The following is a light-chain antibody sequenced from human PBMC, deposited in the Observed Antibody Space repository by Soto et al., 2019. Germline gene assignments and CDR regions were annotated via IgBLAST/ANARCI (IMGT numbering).Light chain of an antibody. J-gene: IGKJ1*01. V-gene: IGKV3-20*01. CDR2: DAS. CDR3: KQYGSSSRT. CDR1: QRVGSSY. Sequence: EIVLTQSPGTLSLSPVERATLSCRASQRVGSSYLAWYQHKPDQAPRLLIYDASNRATGIPARFSGSGSGTDFTLTISRLEPEDFAVYHGKQYGSSSRTFGPGTKVDIK.